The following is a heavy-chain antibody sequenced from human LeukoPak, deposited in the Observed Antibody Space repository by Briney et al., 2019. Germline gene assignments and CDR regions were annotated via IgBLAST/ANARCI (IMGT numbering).Heavy chain of an antibody. CDR2: ISYSGST. CDR1: GGSISSGGHY. CDR3: ARGAFNYYDTIGYSNDAFDI. D-gene: IGHD3-22*01. V-gene: IGHV4-31*03. J-gene: IGHJ3*02. Sequence: SETLSLTCTVSGGSISSGGHYWSWIRQPPGKGLEWIAYISYSGSTYYNPSLKSRIIISVDTSKNRFSLKLSSVTAADTAVYFCARGAFNYYDTIGYSNDAFDIWGQGTMVTVSS.